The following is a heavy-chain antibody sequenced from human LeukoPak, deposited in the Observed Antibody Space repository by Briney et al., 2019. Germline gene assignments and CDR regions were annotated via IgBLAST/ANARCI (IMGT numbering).Heavy chain of an antibody. Sequence: ASVKVSCKVSGYTFTDYYMHWVQQAPGKGLEWMGLVDPEDGETIYAEKFQGRVTITAVTSTDTAYMELSSLRSEDTAVYYCATMGYDSSGYHFDYWGQGTLVTVSS. V-gene: IGHV1-69-2*01. J-gene: IGHJ4*02. D-gene: IGHD3-22*01. CDR1: GYTFTDYY. CDR3: ATMGYDSSGYHFDY. CDR2: VDPEDGET.